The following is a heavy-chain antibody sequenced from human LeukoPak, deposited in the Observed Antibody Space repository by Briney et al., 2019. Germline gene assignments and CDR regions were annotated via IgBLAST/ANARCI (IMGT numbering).Heavy chain of an antibody. J-gene: IGHJ4*02. Sequence: GRSLRLSCAASGFTFSSYGMHWVRQAPGKGLEWVAVISYDGSNKYYADSVRGRFTISRDNSKNTLYLQMNSLRAEDTAVYYCARHDYVWGQGTLVTVSS. CDR2: ISYDGSNK. D-gene: IGHD4-17*01. CDR1: GFTFSSYG. CDR3: ARHDYV. V-gene: IGHV3-30*03.